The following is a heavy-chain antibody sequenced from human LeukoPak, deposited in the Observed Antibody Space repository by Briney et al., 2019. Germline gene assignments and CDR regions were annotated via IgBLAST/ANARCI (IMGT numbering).Heavy chain of an antibody. J-gene: IGHJ4*02. CDR2: ISSSSSYI. CDR1: GFTFSSYS. V-gene: IGHV3-21*01. Sequence: PGGSLRLSCAASGFTFSSYSMNWVRQAPGKGLEWVSSISSSSSYIYCADSVKGRFTISRDNAKNSLYLQMNSLRAEDTAVYYCARDGLGSWDSSSYFDYWGQGTLVTVSS. D-gene: IGHD6-13*01. CDR3: ARDGLGSWDSSSYFDY.